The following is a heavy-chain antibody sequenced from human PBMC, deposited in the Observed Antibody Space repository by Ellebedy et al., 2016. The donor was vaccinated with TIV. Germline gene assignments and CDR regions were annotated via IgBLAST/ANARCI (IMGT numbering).Heavy chain of an antibody. Sequence: GESLKISCAASGFTFSSYAMTWVRQAPGKGLEWVSAISGSGGSTYYADSVKGRFTISRDNSKNTLYLQMNSLRAEDTAVYYCAKDQRAFTMVRGGVDYWGQGTLVTVSS. CDR2: ISGSGGST. V-gene: IGHV3-23*01. D-gene: IGHD3-10*01. CDR3: AKDQRAFTMVRGGVDY. CDR1: GFTFSSYA. J-gene: IGHJ4*02.